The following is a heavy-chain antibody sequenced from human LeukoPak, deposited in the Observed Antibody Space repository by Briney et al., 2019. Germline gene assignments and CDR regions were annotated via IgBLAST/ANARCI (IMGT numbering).Heavy chain of an antibody. CDR2: INPNGGGT. J-gene: IGHJ4*02. D-gene: IGHD2-8*02. CDR1: GFTFTSYY. CDR3: ARDRSRVLDY. Sequence: ASVKVSYKASGFTFTSYYMHWLRQAPGQGLEWMGWINPNGGGTDYAQKFQGRVTMTRDTTISMTYMELKWLRSDDTAVYYCARDRSRVLDYWGQGTQVTVSS. V-gene: IGHV1-2*02.